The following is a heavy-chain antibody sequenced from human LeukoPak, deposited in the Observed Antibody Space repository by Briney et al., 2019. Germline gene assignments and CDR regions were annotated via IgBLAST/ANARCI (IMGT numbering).Heavy chain of an antibody. Sequence: GGSLRLSCAASGFTFSSYSMNWVRQAPGKGLEWVSSISSSSSYIYYADSVKGRFTISRDNAKNSLYLQMNSLRAEDTAVYYCARDRFSPYSGSYCDYWGQGTLVTVSS. D-gene: IGHD1-26*01. CDR2: ISSSSSYI. CDR1: GFTFSSYS. CDR3: ARDRFSPYSGSYCDY. J-gene: IGHJ4*02. V-gene: IGHV3-21*04.